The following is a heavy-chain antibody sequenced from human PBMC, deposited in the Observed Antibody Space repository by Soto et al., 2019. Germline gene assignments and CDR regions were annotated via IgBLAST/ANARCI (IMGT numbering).Heavy chain of an antibody. V-gene: IGHV4-31*03. CDR2: IYYSGST. Sequence: PSETLSLTCTVSGGSISSGGYYWSWIHQHPGKGLEWIGYIYYSGSTYYNPSLKSRVTISVDTSKNQFSLKPSSVTAADTAVYYCARGGYDFWSGYYNYFDYWGQGTLVTVSS. D-gene: IGHD3-3*01. CDR3: ARGGYDFWSGYYNYFDY. J-gene: IGHJ4*02. CDR1: GGSISSGGYY.